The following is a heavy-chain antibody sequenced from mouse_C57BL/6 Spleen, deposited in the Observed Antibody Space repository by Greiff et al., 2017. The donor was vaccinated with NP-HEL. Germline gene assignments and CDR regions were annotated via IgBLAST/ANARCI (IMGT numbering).Heavy chain of an antibody. J-gene: IGHJ3*01. CDR1: GYTFTSYG. V-gene: IGHV1-81*01. CDR3: AREESAWFAY. CDR2: IYPRSGNT. Sequence: QVQLQQSGAELARPGASVKLSCKASGYTFTSYGISWVKQRTGQGLEWIGEIYPRSGNTYYNEKFKGKATLTADKSSSTAYMELRSLTSEDSAVYFCAREESAWFAYWGKGTLVTVSA. D-gene: IGHD6-2*01.